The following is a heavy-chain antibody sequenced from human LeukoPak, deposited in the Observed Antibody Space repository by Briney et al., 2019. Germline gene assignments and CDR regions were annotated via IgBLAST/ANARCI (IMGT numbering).Heavy chain of an antibody. CDR3: ARDPGEGSGLFDP. Sequence: KSSETLSLTCTVSGASISSYYWSWIRQPAGKALEWIGRIYVTGSTTYNPSLESRVTMSLDTSKNHFSLKLSSVTAADTAVYYCARDPGEGSGLFDPWGQGTLVTVSS. J-gene: IGHJ5*02. CDR2: IYVTGST. D-gene: IGHD3-10*01. V-gene: IGHV4-4*07. CDR1: GASISSYY.